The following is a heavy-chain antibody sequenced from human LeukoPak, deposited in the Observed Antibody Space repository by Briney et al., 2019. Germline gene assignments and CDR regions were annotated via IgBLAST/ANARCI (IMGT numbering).Heavy chain of an antibody. Sequence: GESRKISGKASGYSFTSYWIGWVRQMPGKGLEGVGIFYPGDSDNRYSPSFQGQVTISADKTISTANLQWSSLKTSDTAMYYSARRRTVVGAYNFDNSGQGALVTAS. CDR3: ARRRTVVGAYNFDN. J-gene: IGHJ4*02. CDR2: FYPGDSDN. D-gene: IGHD2-2*01. CDR1: GYSFTSYW. V-gene: IGHV5-51*01.